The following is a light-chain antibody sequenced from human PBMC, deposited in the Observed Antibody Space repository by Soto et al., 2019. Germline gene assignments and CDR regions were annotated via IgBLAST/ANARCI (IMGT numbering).Light chain of an antibody. CDR1: QDIRNF. CDR3: QNYSSVPF. V-gene: IGKV1-27*01. CDR2: AAS. Sequence: DIQMTQSPTSLSASVGDRVTITCRASQDIRNFVAWYQQKPGKAPKLLIYAASTLQSGVPSRFSGSGSGTDFTLTINSLQPEDVATYSCQNYSSVPFFGPGTKVEIK. J-gene: IGKJ3*01.